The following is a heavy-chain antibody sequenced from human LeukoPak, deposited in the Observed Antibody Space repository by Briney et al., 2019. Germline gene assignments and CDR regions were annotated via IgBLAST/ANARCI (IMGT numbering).Heavy chain of an antibody. CDR3: ARLGVGAMALAFDI. D-gene: IGHD1-26*01. V-gene: IGHV5-51*01. Sequence: GESLKISCKGSGYSFTNYWIVWVRQMPGKGLEWMGVIYAGDSDNRYSPSFQGQVTISVDKSISTAYLQWSSLKASDTAMYYCARLGVGAMALAFDIWGQGTMVTVSS. J-gene: IGHJ3*02. CDR2: IYAGDSDN. CDR1: GYSFTNYW.